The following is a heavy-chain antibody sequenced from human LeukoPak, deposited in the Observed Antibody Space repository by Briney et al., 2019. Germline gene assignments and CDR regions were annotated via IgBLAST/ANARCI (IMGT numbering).Heavy chain of an antibody. D-gene: IGHD2-15*01. V-gene: IGHV4-34*01. CDR3: ARRPIGYCSGGSCYSGYYYYMDV. CDR1: GGSFTGYY. CDR2: INHSGST. J-gene: IGHJ6*03. Sequence: SETLSLTCAVHGGSFTGYYWSWIRQPPGKGLEWIGEINHSGSTNYNPSLKSRVTISVDTSKNPFSLKLSSVTAADTAVYYCARRPIGYCSGGSCYSGYYYYMDVWGKGTTVTVSS.